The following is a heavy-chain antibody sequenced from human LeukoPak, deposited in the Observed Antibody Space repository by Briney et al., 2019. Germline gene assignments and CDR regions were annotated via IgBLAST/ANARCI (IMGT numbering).Heavy chain of an antibody. CDR3: ARSGLRSDYYNYMDP. V-gene: IGHV3-21*01. D-gene: IGHD3-3*01. CDR1: GFTFITYS. J-gene: IGHJ6*03. Sequence: GGSLRLSCAASGFTFITYSMNWVRQAPGKGPEWVSTISSSSAYIHNADSVKGRFTISRDNAESSLYLQMNNLTADDTAVYYCARSGLRSDYYNYMDPWGKGTLVTVSS. CDR2: ISSSSAYI.